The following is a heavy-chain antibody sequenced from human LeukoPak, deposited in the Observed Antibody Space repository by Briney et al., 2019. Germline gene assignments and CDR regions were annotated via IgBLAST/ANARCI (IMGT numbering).Heavy chain of an antibody. CDR2: INHSGRT. CDR1: GGSFSGYY. Sequence: SETLSLTCAVYGGSFSGYYWSWIRPPPGKGLEWVGEINHSGRTNYNPSLKSRVTISLDTSKNQFSLTLSSVTAADRAVYSCARGPAAAAGRRPRAGGNDYWGQGTLVTVSS. D-gene: IGHD6-13*01. CDR3: ARGPAAAAGRRPRAGGNDY. J-gene: IGHJ4*02. V-gene: IGHV4-34*01.